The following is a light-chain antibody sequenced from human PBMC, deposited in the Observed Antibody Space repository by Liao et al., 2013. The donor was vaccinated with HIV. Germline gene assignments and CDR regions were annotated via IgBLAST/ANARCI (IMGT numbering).Light chain of an antibody. J-gene: IGLJ2*01. V-gene: IGLV3-1*01. CDR3: QAWDSSNMI. CDR1: NLGSKY. CDR2: EDV. Sequence: SYGLTQPPSVSVSPGQTATITCSGDNLGSKYACWYQQKPGQSPLLVIYEDVMRPSGIPERFSGANSGNTATLTISGTQAMDEADYYCQAWDSSNMIFGGGTKLTVL.